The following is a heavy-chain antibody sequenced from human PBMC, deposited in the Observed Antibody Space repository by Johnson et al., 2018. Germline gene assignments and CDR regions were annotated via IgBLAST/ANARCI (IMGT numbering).Heavy chain of an antibody. V-gene: IGHV3-9*01. J-gene: IGHJ6*03. CDR3: ASLRVREYMDV. D-gene: IGHD5-24*01. CDR2: ISRHSDRI. CDR1: GFTFDDYD. Sequence: EERLGESGGGLVQHGRSLRLSCAASGFTFDDYDMHLVRQAPGKGLEWVSGISRHSDRIGYADSVKGRCIISRDNAKSSLLYLQMNSLRAEDTALYYCASLRVREYMDVWGKGTTVTVSS.